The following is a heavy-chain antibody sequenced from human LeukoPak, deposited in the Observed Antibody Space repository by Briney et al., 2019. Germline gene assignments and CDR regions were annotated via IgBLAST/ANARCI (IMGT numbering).Heavy chain of an antibody. CDR3: ARVTGIVVPAVIPVFGRWFDP. Sequence: SETLSLTCAVYGGSFSGYYWSWIRQPPGKGLEWIGEINHSGSTNYNPSLTSRVTISVDTSKNQFSLKLSSVTAADTAVYYCARVTGIVVPAVIPVFGRWFDPWGQGTLVTVSS. V-gene: IGHV4-34*01. J-gene: IGHJ5*02. D-gene: IGHD2-2*01. CDR1: GGSFSGYY. CDR2: INHSGST.